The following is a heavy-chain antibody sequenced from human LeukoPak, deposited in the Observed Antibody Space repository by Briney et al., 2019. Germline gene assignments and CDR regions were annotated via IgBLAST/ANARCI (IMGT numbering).Heavy chain of an antibody. V-gene: IGHV3-33*01. J-gene: IGHJ6*02. CDR2: IWYDGSKK. CDR1: GFTFSSYG. CDR3: ARVFQEAVVLHTGTAYYYGMDV. Sequence: PGRSLRLSCAASGFTFSSYGMQWVRQVPGKGLEWVATIWYDGSKKYYADSVKGRFTISRDDSRNTLYLQMNSLRAEDTALYYCARVFQEAVVLHTGTAYYYGMDVWGQGTTVTVSS. D-gene: IGHD2-15*01.